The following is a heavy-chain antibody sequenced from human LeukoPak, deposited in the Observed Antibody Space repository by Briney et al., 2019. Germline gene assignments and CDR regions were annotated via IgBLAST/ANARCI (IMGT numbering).Heavy chain of an antibody. Sequence: SETLSLTCTVSGGSISSYYWNWIRQPPGKGLEWIGYIDYSGSTNYNPSLKSRVTISVDTSKNQFSPKLSSVTAADTAVYYCARLVHCSGGSCYSAGGRDWFDPWGQGTLVTVSS. D-gene: IGHD2-15*01. J-gene: IGHJ5*02. CDR2: IDYSGST. CDR1: GGSISSYY. CDR3: ARLVHCSGGSCYSAGGRDWFDP. V-gene: IGHV4-59*08.